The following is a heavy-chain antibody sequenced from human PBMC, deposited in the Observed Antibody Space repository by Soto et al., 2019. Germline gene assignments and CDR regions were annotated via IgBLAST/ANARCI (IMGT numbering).Heavy chain of an antibody. Sequence: ASVKVSCKASGYTFTSYGISWVRQAPGQGLEWMGWISAYNGNTNYAQKLQGRVTMTTDTSTSTAYMELRSLRSDDTAVYYCARDERGDILTGYYWVYWGQGTLVTVSS. V-gene: IGHV1-18*01. D-gene: IGHD3-9*01. J-gene: IGHJ4*02. CDR1: GYTFTSYG. CDR2: ISAYNGNT. CDR3: ARDERGDILTGYYWVY.